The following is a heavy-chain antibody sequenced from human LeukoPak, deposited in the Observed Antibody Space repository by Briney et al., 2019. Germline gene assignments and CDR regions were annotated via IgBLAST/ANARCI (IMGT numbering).Heavy chain of an antibody. J-gene: IGHJ4*02. CDR1: GYTFTSYG. CDR2: ISAYNGNT. D-gene: IGHD6-13*01. V-gene: IGHV1-18*01. Sequence: ASVKVSCKASGYTFTSYGISWVRQAPGQGLERMGWISAYNGNTNYAQKLQGRVTMTTDTSTSTAYMELRSLRSDDTAVYYCARVKWAIAAAGTCYFDYWGQGTLVTVSS. CDR3: ARVKWAIAAAGTCYFDY.